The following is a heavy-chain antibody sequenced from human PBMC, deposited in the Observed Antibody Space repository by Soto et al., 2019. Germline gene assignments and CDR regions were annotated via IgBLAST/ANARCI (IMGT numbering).Heavy chain of an antibody. D-gene: IGHD7-27*01. CDR2: INPNSGGT. J-gene: IGHJ3*02. Sequence: ASVKVSCKASGYTFTGYYMHWVRQAPGQGLEWMVWINPNSGGTNYAQKFQGWVTMARDTSISTAYMELSRLRSEDTAVYYCASYGDKADDAFDIWGQGTMVTVSS. CDR1: GYTFTGYY. V-gene: IGHV1-2*04. CDR3: ASYGDKADDAFDI.